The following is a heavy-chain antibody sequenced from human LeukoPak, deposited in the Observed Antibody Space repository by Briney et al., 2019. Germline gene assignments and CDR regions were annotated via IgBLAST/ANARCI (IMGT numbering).Heavy chain of an antibody. J-gene: IGHJ4*02. CDR1: GGSISSYY. CDR2: IYYSGST. Sequence: SETLSLTCTVSGGSISSYYWSWIRQPPGKGLEWIGYIYYSGSTNYNPSLKSRVTISEDTSKNQFSLKLSSVTAADTAVYYCARARYYYGSGYPDYWGQGTLVTVSS. V-gene: IGHV4-59*08. CDR3: ARARYYYGSGYPDY. D-gene: IGHD3-10*01.